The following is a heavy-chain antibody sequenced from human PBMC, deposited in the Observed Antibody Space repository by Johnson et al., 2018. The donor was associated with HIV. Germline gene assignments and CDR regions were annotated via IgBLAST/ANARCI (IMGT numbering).Heavy chain of an antibody. J-gene: IGHJ3*02. V-gene: IGHV3-30*04. D-gene: IGHD5-18*01. CDR1: GFTFSSYA. CDR2: ISYDGSNK. CDR3: ARGTTAMGDDVFDI. Sequence: QVQLVESGGGVVRPGGSLRLSCAASGFTFSSYAMHWVRQAPGKGLEWVAVISYDGSNKYYADSVKGRFTISRDNSKNTLYLQMNSLRAEDTALFYCARGTTAMGDDVFDIWGQGTMVTVSS.